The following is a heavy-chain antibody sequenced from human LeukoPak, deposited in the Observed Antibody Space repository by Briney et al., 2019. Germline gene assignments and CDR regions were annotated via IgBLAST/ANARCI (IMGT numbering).Heavy chain of an antibody. V-gene: IGHV4-61*01. CDR1: GGAVSTGTYY. D-gene: IGHD1-26*01. CDR2: IYYSGST. CDR3: ARDLWELQSAFDL. Sequence: SETLSLTCTVSGGAVSTGTYYWSWIRQPPGKGLEWVAYIYYSGSTNYNPSLMSRVTISVDASKNQFSLKLRSVTAADTAVYYCARDLWELQSAFDLWGQGTMVTVSS. J-gene: IGHJ3*01.